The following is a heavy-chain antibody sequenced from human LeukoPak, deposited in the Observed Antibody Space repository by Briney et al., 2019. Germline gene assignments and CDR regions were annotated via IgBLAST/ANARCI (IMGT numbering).Heavy chain of an antibody. J-gene: IGHJ4*02. V-gene: IGHV3-74*01. CDR1: GFXLSSRW. Sequence: PGGSLRLSCAASGFXLSSRWIHWVRQVPGKGLVSVSRIESDGRTAYADSVKGRFIISRDNAKNTLYLQMNSLRVEDTAVYYCARDGRGPDYWGQGTLVTVSS. CDR2: IESDGRT. CDR3: ARDGRGPDY. D-gene: IGHD3/OR15-3a*01.